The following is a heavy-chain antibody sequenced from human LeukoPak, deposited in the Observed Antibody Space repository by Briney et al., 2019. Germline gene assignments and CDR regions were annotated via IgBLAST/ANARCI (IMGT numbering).Heavy chain of an antibody. CDR1: GYTFTSYG. D-gene: IGHD2-2*01. CDR2: ISAYNGNT. V-gene: IGHV1-18*01. CDR3: ARTRVWDIVVVPAATNWFDP. Sequence: GASVKVSCKASGYTFTSYGISWVRQAPGQGLEWMGWISAYNGNTNYAQKLQGRVTMTTDTSTSTAYMEPRSLRSDDTAVYYCARTRVWDIVVVPAATNWFDPWGQGTLVTVSS. J-gene: IGHJ5*02.